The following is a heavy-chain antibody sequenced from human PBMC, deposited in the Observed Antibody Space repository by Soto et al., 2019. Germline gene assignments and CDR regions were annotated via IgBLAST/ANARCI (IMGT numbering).Heavy chain of an antibody. V-gene: IGHV3-23*01. Sequence: GGSLRLSCAASGFTFSSYAMSWVRQAPGKGLEWVSAISASGDSTYYADSVKGRFTISRDNSKNTLYLQMNSLRAEDTAVYYCAKDWGPPYSSGSAPFHYWGQGTLVTVSS. CDR1: GFTFSSYA. CDR2: ISASGDST. J-gene: IGHJ4*02. CDR3: AKDWGPPYSSGSAPFHY. D-gene: IGHD6-19*01.